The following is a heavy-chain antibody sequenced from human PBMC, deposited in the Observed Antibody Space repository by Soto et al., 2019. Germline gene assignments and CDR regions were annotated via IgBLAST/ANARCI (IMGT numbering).Heavy chain of an antibody. CDR3: LKAEVGIRDTVRVSAFLLKRSFDL. J-gene: IGHJ2*01. D-gene: IGHD3-10*01. V-gene: IGHV3-7*01. CDR2: IKPDGGER. Sequence: EKGLEWVANIKPDGGERYYVDSVKGRVTISRDNAKKSLFLQMNSLRAEDTAVYFCLKAEVGIRDTVRVSAFLLKRSFDL.